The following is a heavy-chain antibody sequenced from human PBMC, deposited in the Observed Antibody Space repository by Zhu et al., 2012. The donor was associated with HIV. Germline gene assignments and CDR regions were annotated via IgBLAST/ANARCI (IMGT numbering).Heavy chain of an antibody. J-gene: IGHJ1*01. D-gene: IGHD2-21*01. CDR3: AGQIAVADARPGYFDR. CDR2: INHSGNT. CDR1: GASFSSYY. Sequence: QVQLQRWGAGLLKPSETLSLTCAVYGASFSSYYWTWLRQSPGKGLERIGDINHSGNTNYNSSFKSRVTISIDNSKNQFSLSLKSVTADDSAVYFCAGQIAVADARPGYFDRWGQGTLVTVSS. V-gene: IGHV4-34*01.